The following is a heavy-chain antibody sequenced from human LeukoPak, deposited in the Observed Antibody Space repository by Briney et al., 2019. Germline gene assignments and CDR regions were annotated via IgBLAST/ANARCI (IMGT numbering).Heavy chain of an antibody. D-gene: IGHD4-17*01. CDR2: IIPIFGTA. V-gene: IGHV1-69*01. J-gene: IGHJ4*02. CDR3: ARVTTVARNFDY. CDR1: GGTFSSYA. Sequence: ASVTVSCKASGGTFSSYAISWVRQAPGQGLEWMGGIIPIFGTANYAQKFQGRVTITADESTSTAYMELSSLRSEDTAVYYCARVTTVARNFDYWGQGTLVTVSS.